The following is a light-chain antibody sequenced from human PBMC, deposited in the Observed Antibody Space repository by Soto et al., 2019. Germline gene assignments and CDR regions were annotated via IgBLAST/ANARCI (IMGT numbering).Light chain of an antibody. Sequence: EIVLTQAPGPPSLSPGERATLSCRASQSVSSSYLAWYQQKPGQAPRLLIYGASSRATGIPDRFSGSGSGTDFTLTISRLEPEDFAVYYCQQYGSSPVTSGQGTKV. CDR3: QQYGSSPVT. V-gene: IGKV3-20*01. J-gene: IGKJ1*01. CDR2: GAS. CDR1: QSVSSSY.